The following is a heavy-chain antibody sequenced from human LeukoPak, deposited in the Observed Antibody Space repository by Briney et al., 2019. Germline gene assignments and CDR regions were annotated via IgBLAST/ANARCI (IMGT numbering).Heavy chain of an antibody. V-gene: IGHV3-11*04. CDR2: ISSSGSTI. CDR3: ARDGRYYYDSSGYSSFDY. CDR1: GFTFSDYY. J-gene: IGHJ4*02. D-gene: IGHD3-22*01. Sequence: TGGSLRLSCAASGFTFSDYYMSWIRQAPGKGLEWVSYISSSGSTIYYADSVKGRFTISRDNAKNSLYLQMNGLRAEDTAVYYCARDGRYYYDSSGYSSFDYWGQGTLVTVSS.